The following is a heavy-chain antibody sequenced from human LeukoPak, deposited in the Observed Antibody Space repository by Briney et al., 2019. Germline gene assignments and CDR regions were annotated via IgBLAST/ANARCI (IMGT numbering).Heavy chain of an antibody. V-gene: IGHV1-2*02. CDR3: ARAVVVTAYYYYGMDV. Sequence: ASVKVSCKASGYTFTGYYMHWVRQAPGQGLEWMGWINPNSGGTNYAQKFQGRVTMTRDTFISTAYMELSRLRSDDTAVYYCARAVVVTAYYYYGMDVWGQGTTVTVSS. CDR2: INPNSGGT. D-gene: IGHD2-21*02. CDR1: GYTFTGYY. J-gene: IGHJ6*02.